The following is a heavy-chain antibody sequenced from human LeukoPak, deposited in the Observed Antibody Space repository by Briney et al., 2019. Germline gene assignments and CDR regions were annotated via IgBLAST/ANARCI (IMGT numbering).Heavy chain of an antibody. Sequence: GGSLRLSCAAAGFTFSGYALSWVRQAPGKGLEWVSVINGGGDVTVYADSVKGRFTISRDNSQSTLYLQMNNLRADDTAVYYCAQKDRVVGAGYFDYWGQGTLVTVSS. J-gene: IGHJ4*02. CDR3: AQKDRVVGAGYFDY. CDR2: INGGGDVT. V-gene: IGHV3-23*01. D-gene: IGHD2-15*01. CDR1: GFTFSGYA.